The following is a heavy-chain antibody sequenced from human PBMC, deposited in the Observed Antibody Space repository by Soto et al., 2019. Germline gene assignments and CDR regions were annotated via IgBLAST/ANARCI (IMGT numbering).Heavy chain of an antibody. V-gene: IGHV3-30*18. CDR1: GFTFSSYG. Sequence: GGSLRLSCAASGFTFSSYGMHWVRQAPGKGLEWVAVISYDGSNKYYADSVKGRFTISRDNSKNTLYLQMNSLRAEDTAVYYCAKVRPNSSGWYGGLQNYYYYGMDVWGQGTTVTVSS. CDR3: AKVRPNSSGWYGGLQNYYYYGMDV. D-gene: IGHD6-19*01. J-gene: IGHJ6*02. CDR2: ISYDGSNK.